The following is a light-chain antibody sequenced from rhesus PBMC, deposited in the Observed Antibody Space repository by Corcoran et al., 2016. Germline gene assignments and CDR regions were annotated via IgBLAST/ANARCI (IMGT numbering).Light chain of an antibody. J-gene: IGKJ4*01. CDR3: QHGYGTPLT. CDR1: ENVNKY. Sequence: EIQMTQSPSSLSASVGDRVTITCRASENVNKYLNWYQQKPGKAPKLLIYKASTLQSGVPSRFSGSGSETDYTFTISSLQPEDVSSYYCQHGYGTPLTFGGGTKVELK. CDR2: KAS. V-gene: IGKV1-74*01.